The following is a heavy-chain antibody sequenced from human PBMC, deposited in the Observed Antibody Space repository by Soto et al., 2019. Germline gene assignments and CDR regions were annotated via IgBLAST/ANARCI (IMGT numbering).Heavy chain of an antibody. Sequence: EVPVLESGGDLVQPGGSLTLSCVASGFTFSSYAMSWVRQGPGEGLEWVSGISGSGGTTYYADSVEGRFIISRDNSKNTLYLQMSSLRVGDTAVYYCAKGSCGTTSCSLPDWGQGTLVTVSS. D-gene: IGHD2-2*01. J-gene: IGHJ4*02. V-gene: IGHV3-23*01. CDR1: GFTFSSYA. CDR3: AKGSCGTTSCSLPD. CDR2: ISGSGGTT.